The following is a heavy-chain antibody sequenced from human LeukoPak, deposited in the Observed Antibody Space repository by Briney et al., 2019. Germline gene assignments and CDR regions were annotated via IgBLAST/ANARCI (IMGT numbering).Heavy chain of an antibody. J-gene: IGHJ4*02. V-gene: IGHV1-69*13. CDR2: IIPIFGTA. CDR3: ARNIFFRSSWYFDY. D-gene: IGHD6-13*01. Sequence: ASVKVSCKASGGTFSSYAISWVRQAPGQGLEWMGGIIPIFGTANYAQKFQGRVTITADESTSTAYMELSSLRSEDTAVYYCARNIFFRSSWYFDYWGQGTLVTVSS. CDR1: GGTFSSYA.